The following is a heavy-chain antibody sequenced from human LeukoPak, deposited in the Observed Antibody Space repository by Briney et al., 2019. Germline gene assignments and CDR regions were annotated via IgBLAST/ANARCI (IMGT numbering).Heavy chain of an antibody. V-gene: IGHV1-69*13. J-gene: IGHJ4*02. Sequence: ASVKVSCKASGGTFSSFAISWVRQAPGQGLEWMGGIIPIFGTANYAQKFQGRVTIIADEFTSTAYMELSSLRSEDTAVYYCAKDNPLDYWGQGTLVIVSS. CDR2: IIPIFGTA. CDR3: AKDNPLDY. D-gene: IGHD1-14*01. CDR1: GGTFSSFA.